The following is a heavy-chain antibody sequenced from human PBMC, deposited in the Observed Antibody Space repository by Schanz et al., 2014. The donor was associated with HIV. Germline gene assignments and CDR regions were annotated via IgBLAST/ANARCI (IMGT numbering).Heavy chain of an antibody. CDR3: ARDSTDYFDSSGYCDY. CDR1: GFTFSSYG. Sequence: QVQLVESGGGVVQPGRSLRLSCAASGFTFSSYGMHWVRQAPGKGLEWVAVISYDGSNKYYADSVKGRFTISRDIAKNSLYLQMNSLRAEDTAVYFCARDSTDYFDSSGYCDYWGQGTLVTVHS. D-gene: IGHD3-22*01. CDR2: ISYDGSNK. V-gene: IGHV3-30*03. J-gene: IGHJ4*02.